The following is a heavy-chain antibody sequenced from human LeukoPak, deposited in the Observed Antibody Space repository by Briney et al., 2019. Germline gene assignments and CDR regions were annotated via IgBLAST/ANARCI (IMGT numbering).Heavy chain of an antibody. V-gene: IGHV3-33*01. J-gene: IGHJ6*02. CDR2: IWYDGRNE. CDR1: GFIFGNYG. D-gene: IGHD2-15*01. Sequence: GGSLRLSCAASGFIFGNYGMHWVRQAPGKGLEWVAGIWYDGRNEDYVDPVKGRLTISRDNSKHTLYVQMNSLRVEDTAVYYCARDKYCSGASCWHGMDVWGQGTTVTVSS. CDR3: ARDKYCSGASCWHGMDV.